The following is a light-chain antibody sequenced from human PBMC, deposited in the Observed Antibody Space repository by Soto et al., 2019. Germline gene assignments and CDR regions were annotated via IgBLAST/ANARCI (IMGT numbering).Light chain of an antibody. J-gene: IGLJ1*01. V-gene: IGLV2-14*01. Sequence: QSVLTQPASVSGSPGESITISCTGTSSDVGGYNYVSWFQQYPGKAPKLLIYEVGHRPSEISNRFSGSKSGNTASLTISGLQAEDEADYYCCSYTSSSIPYVFGTGTKLTVL. CDR3: CSYTSSSIPYV. CDR1: SSDVGGYNY. CDR2: EVG.